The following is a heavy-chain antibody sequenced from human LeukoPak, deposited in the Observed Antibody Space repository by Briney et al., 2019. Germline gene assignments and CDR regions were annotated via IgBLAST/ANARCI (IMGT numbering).Heavy chain of an antibody. CDR3: ARIGSGYYYDY. D-gene: IGHD3-22*01. J-gene: IGHJ4*02. V-gene: IGHV4-31*03. CDR2: IYYSGST. Sequence: SETLSPTCTVSGGSISSGGYYWSWIRQHPGKGLEWIGYIYYSGSTYYNPSLKSRVTISVDTSKNQFSLKLSSVTAADTAVYYCARIGSGYYYDYWGQGTLVTVSS. CDR1: GGSISSGGYY.